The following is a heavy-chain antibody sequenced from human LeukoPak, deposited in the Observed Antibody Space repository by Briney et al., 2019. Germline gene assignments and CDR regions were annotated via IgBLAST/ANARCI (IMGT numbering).Heavy chain of an antibody. V-gene: IGHV5-51*01. Sequence: GESLKISCTGSGYTIGSFGSYWIAWVRQMPGKGLEWMESIYPIDSDTRYNPSFEGQVTVSVDRSISTAYLQWSSLKASDTAMYYCARVNSALWFFDFWGQGSLVSVSS. CDR1: GYTIGSFGSYW. CDR3: ARVNSALWFFDF. D-gene: IGHD3-9*01. J-gene: IGHJ4*02. CDR2: IYPIDSDT.